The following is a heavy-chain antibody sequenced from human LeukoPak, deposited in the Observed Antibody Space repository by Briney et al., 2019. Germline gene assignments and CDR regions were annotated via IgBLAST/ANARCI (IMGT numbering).Heavy chain of an antibody. D-gene: IGHD3-10*01. J-gene: IGHJ5*02. CDR1: GFTFSSYS. CDR3: AREGYYGSGSYYPNWFDP. Sequence: PGGSLRLSCAASGFTFSSYSMNWVRQAPGKGLEWVSSISSSSSYIYYADSVKGRFTISRDNAKNSLYLQMNSLRAEDTAVYYCAREGYYGSGSYYPNWFDPWGQGILVTVSS. CDR2: ISSSSSYI. V-gene: IGHV3-21*01.